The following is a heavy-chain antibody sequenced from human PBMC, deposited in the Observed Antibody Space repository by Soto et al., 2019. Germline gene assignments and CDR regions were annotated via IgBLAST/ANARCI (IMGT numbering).Heavy chain of an antibody. V-gene: IGHV4-31*03. D-gene: IGHD5-18*01. CDR1: GGSISSGCYC. J-gene: IGHJ6*02. Sequence: PSETLSLTCTVSGGSISSGCYCWSWIRQHPGKGLEWIGYIYYSGSTYYNPSLKSRVTISVDTSKNQFSLKLSSVTAADTAMYYCARDRSALVKGLYYYGMDVWGLGTTVTVSS. CDR3: ARDRSALVKGLYYYGMDV. CDR2: IYYSGST.